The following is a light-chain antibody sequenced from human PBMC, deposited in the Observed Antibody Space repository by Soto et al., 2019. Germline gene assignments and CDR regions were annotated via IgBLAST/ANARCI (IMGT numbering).Light chain of an antibody. CDR3: QKYNSAPLT. J-gene: IGKJ4*01. Sequence: DVQMTQSPSSLSAFVGDRVTITCLASQGIAPYLAWFQQKPGKVPILLIYATSTLQSRGPSRFSGSGSGTDFTLTINRLQPEDVGTYYCQKYNSAPLTFGGGTKVEI. V-gene: IGKV1-27*01. CDR1: QGIAPY. CDR2: ATS.